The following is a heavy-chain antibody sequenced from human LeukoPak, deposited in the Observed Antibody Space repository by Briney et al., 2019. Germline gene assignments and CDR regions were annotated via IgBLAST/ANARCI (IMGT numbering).Heavy chain of an antibody. D-gene: IGHD3-10*01. CDR2: IYYSGST. J-gene: IGHJ5*02. CDR3: ARDKLWFGELKGFDP. Sequence: SETLSLTXTVSGGSISSGDYYWSWIRQPPGKGLEWIGYIYYSGSTYYNPSLKSRVTISVDTSKNQFSLKLSSVTAADTAVYYCARDKLWFGELKGFDPWGQGTLVTVSS. CDR1: GGSISSGDYY. V-gene: IGHV4-30-4*08.